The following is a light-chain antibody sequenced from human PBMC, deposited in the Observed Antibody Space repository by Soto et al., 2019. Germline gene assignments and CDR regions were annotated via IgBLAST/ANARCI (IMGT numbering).Light chain of an antibody. CDR2: AAS. CDR3: QQSHSTPYT. CDR1: QSITNY. J-gene: IGKJ2*01. V-gene: IGKV1-39*01. Sequence: DIQMTQSPSSLSASVGDRVTITCRASQSITNYLNWYQQKPGKAPKLLIYAASSLQSWVSSRFSGSGSVTDFSLTFSSLQPEDFATYYCQQSHSTPYTFGQGTNLELK.